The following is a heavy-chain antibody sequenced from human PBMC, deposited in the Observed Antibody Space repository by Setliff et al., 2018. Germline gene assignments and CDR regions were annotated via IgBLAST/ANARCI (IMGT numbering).Heavy chain of an antibody. CDR2: ITGSGGGT. V-gene: IGHV3-23*01. J-gene: IGHJ4*02. CDR3: AKELSMAYGND. CDR1: GFTFSSNW. Sequence: GGSLRLSCSASGFTFSSNWMNWVRQAPGKGLEWVSSITGSGGGTYYADSVKGRFIVSRDNSKNTLYLQMNSLRVDDTAIYYCAKELSMAYGNDWGLGTLVTVSS. D-gene: IGHD1-1*01.